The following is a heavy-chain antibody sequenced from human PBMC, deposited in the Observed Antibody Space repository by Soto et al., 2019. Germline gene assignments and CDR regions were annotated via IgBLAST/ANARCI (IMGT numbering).Heavy chain of an antibody. J-gene: IGHJ4*02. D-gene: IGHD3-9*01. V-gene: IGHV4-30-2*01. CDR3: ARHPGYYDILTGYTTYYFDY. CDR2: IYHSGST. CDR1: GGSISSGGYS. Sequence: SETLSLTCAVSGGSISSGGYSWSWIRQPPGKGLEWIGYIYHSGSTYYNPSLKSRVTISVDRSKNQFSLKLSSVTAADTAVYYCARHPGYYDILTGYTTYYFDYWGQGILVT.